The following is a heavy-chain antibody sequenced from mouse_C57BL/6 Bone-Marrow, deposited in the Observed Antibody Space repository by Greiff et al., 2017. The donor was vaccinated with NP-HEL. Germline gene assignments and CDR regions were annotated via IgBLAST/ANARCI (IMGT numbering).Heavy chain of an antibody. D-gene: IGHD2-1*01. CDR2: ISSGGSYT. V-gene: IGHV5-6*01. CDR3: ARRYYGNFHFDY. CDR1: GFTFSSYG. J-gene: IGHJ2*01. Sequence: EVQLVESGGDLVKPGGSLKLSCAASGFTFSSYGMSWVRQTPDKRLEWVATISSGGSYTYYLDSVKGRFTISRDNAKNTLYLQMSSLKSEDTAMYYCARRYYGNFHFDYWGQGTTLTVSS.